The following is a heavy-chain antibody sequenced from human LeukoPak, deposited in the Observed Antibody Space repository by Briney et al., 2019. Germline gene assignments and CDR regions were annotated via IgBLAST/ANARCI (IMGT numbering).Heavy chain of an antibody. CDR3: ARARRYCSGGSCPPLIDY. D-gene: IGHD2-15*01. Sequence: ASVKVSCKASVYTFTSYGISWVRQAPGQGLEWMGWISTCNANTNYAQKLQGRVTLTTDTSTSAAYMELRSLRSDDTAVYYCARARRYCSGGSCPPLIDYWGQGTLVTVSS. CDR2: ISTCNANT. V-gene: IGHV1-18*01. J-gene: IGHJ4*02. CDR1: VYTFTSYG.